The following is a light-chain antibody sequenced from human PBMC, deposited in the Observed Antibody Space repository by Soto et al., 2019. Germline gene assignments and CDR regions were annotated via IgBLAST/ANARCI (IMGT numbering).Light chain of an antibody. V-gene: IGLV2-11*01. CDR2: DVT. Sequence: QSVLTQPRSVSGSPGQSVTISCTGTSSDVGGHNYVSWYQHHPGKAPKLMIYDVTKRPSGVRDRFSASKSGNTASLTISGLQAEDEADYYCCSYAGSYTYVFGTGTKLTVL. J-gene: IGLJ1*01. CDR3: CSYAGSYTYV. CDR1: SSDVGGHNY.